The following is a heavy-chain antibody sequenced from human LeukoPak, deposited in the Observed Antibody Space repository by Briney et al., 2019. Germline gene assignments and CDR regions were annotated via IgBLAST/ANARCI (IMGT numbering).Heavy chain of an antibody. CDR1: GGSFSGYY. J-gene: IGHJ5*02. Sequence: SETLSLTCAVYGGSFSGYYWSWSRQPPGKGLEWIGEINHSGSTNYNPSLKSRVTISVDTSKTQFSLKLSSVTAADTAVYYCARARLFIPSWFDPWGQGTLVTVSS. V-gene: IGHV4-34*01. CDR2: INHSGST. CDR3: ARARLFIPSWFDP. D-gene: IGHD3-16*02.